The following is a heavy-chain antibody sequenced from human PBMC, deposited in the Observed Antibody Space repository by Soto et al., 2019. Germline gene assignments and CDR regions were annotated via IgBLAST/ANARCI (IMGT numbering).Heavy chain of an antibody. CDR1: GFTFSSYA. V-gene: IGHV3-30-3*01. CDR2: ISYDGSNK. Sequence: QVQLVESGGGVVQPGRSLRLSCAASGFTFSSYAMHWVRQAPGKGLEWVAVISYDGSNKYYADSVKGGFTNSRDNSKNTLYVLMNSLRAEDTAVYYCAGDIAVAATGYWGQGTRVTVSS. J-gene: IGHJ4*02. CDR3: AGDIAVAATGY. D-gene: IGHD6-19*01.